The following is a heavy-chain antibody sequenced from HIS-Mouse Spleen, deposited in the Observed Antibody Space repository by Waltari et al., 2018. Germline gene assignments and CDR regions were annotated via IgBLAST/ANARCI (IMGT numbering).Heavy chain of an antibody. V-gene: IGHV1-8*01. CDR3: ARGPPPGTPLDY. CDR1: GYTFTSYD. J-gene: IGHJ4*02. CDR2: IKPNRGNT. D-gene: IGHD1-1*01. Sequence: QVQLVQSGAEVKKPGASVKVSCKASGYTFTSYDINWVRQATGQGLEWMGWIKPNRGNTGYAKKLQGRVTMTRNTSISTAYMELSSLRSEDTAVYYCARGPPPGTPLDYWGQGTLVTVSS.